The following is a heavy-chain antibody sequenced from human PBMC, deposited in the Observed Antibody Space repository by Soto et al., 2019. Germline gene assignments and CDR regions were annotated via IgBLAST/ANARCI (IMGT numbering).Heavy chain of an antibody. CDR1: GFTITSYA. V-gene: IGHV3-30*04. Sequence: QVQLVEYGGGVVQPGKSLRLSCAVSGFTITSYAMHWVRQAPGKGLEWLGVISTDGKMQYYADSVRGRFTIPRDNFKNTLNLQMNNLSSEDTAVYYCATLPGGGPRDYWGQGVPVTVSS. J-gene: IGHJ4*02. CDR3: ATLPGGGPRDY. CDR2: ISTDGKMQ. D-gene: IGHD2-15*01.